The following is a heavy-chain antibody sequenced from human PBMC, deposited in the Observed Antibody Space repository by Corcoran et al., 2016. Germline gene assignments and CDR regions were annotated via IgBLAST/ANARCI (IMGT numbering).Heavy chain of an antibody. CDR3: ASRNG. V-gene: IGHV3-21*01. J-gene: IGHJ4*02. D-gene: IGHD2-8*01. CDR2: ISSNSSYI. CDR1: GFTFSTYS. Sequence: EVQLVESGGGLVKPGGSLRLSCAASGFTFSTYSMTWVRQAPGKGLGWVSSISSNSSYIYYADSVKGRFTISRDNAKNSLYLQMNSLRADETAVYYCASRNGWGQGTLVTVSS.